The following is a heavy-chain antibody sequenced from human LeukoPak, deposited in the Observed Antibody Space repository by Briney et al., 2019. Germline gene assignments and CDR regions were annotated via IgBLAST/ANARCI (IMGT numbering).Heavy chain of an antibody. Sequence: SETLSLTCTVSGGSISSSNYNWGWIRQPPGKGLESIGYIYYSGSTNYNPSLKSRVTISVDTSKSQLSLNLSSVTAADTAVYYCARHNYYDSSGHYPLGYWGQGTLVTVSS. CDR1: GGSISSSNYN. CDR2: IYYSGST. V-gene: IGHV4-61*05. D-gene: IGHD3-22*01. CDR3: ARHNYYDSSGHYPLGY. J-gene: IGHJ4*02.